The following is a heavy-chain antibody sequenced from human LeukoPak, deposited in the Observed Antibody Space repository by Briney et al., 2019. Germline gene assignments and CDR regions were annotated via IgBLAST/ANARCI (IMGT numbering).Heavy chain of an antibody. CDR1: GGSISSSSYY. V-gene: IGHV4-39*07. D-gene: IGHD3-22*01. Sequence: PSETLSLTCTVSGGSISSSSYYWGWIRQPPGKGLEWIGSIYYSGSTNYNPSLKSRVTMSVDTSKNQFSLKLSSVTAADTAVYYCARDWSYYDSSGYYGWFDPWGQGTLVTVSS. CDR3: ARDWSYYDSSGYYGWFDP. J-gene: IGHJ5*02. CDR2: IYYSGST.